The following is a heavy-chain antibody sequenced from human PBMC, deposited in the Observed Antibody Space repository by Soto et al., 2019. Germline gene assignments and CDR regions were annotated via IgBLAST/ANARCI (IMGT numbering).Heavy chain of an antibody. CDR3: ARAPVDTAMVPFDY. CDR2: ISAYNGNT. J-gene: IGHJ4*02. CDR1: GYTFTSYG. D-gene: IGHD5-18*01. Sequence: GASVKVSCKPSGYTFTSYGITWVRQAPGQGLEWMGWISAYNGNTNYAQKFQGRVTMTTDTSTSTAYMELSSLRSEDTAVYYCARAPVDTAMVPFDYWGQGTLVTVSS. V-gene: IGHV1-18*01.